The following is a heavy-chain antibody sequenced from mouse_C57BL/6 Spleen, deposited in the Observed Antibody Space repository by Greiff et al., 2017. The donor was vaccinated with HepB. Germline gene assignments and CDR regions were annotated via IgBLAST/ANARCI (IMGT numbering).Heavy chain of an antibody. J-gene: IGHJ1*03. Sequence: VKLMESGPGLVQPSQRLSITCTVSGFSLTSYGVHWVRQSPGKGLEWLGVIWSGGSTDYNAAFISRLSISKDNSKSQVFFKMNSRQADDTAIYYCARRGTTVVAHWYFDVWGTGTTVTVSS. D-gene: IGHD1-1*01. CDR3: ARRGTTVVAHWYFDV. CDR1: GFSLTSYG. V-gene: IGHV2-2*01. CDR2: IWSGGST.